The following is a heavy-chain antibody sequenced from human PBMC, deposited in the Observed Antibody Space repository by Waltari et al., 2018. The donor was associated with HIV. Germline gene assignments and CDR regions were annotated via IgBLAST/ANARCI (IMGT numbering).Heavy chain of an antibody. V-gene: IGHV1-2*02. Sequence: QVQLVQSGAEVKTHGASVTVSCKASGYTFTGYYIHWVRQAPGQGLEWMGCINPNSGGTNYAQKFQGRVTMTRDTSTSTSYMELNRLRSDDTAVYYCARGIRLVWGQGTLVTVSS. D-gene: IGHD1-20*01. CDR2: INPNSGGT. J-gene: IGHJ4*02. CDR1: GYTFTGYY. CDR3: ARGIRLV.